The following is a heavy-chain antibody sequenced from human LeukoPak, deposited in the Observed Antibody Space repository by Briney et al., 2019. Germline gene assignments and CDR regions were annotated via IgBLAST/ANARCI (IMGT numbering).Heavy chain of an antibody. CDR1: SGSISTSNYY. V-gene: IGHV4-39*07. Sequence: SETLSLTCTVSSGSISTSNYYWGWVRQPPGKALEWIGNIFYSGSTYYSPSLKSRVTISLDTSRNQFSLKLSFVTAADTAVYYCARDRGTWNDDGFDYWGQGTLVTVSS. CDR2: IFYSGST. J-gene: IGHJ4*02. CDR3: ARDRGTWNDDGFDY. D-gene: IGHD1-1*01.